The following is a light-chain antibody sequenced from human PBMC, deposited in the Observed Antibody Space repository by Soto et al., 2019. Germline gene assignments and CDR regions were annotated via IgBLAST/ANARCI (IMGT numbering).Light chain of an antibody. V-gene: IGLV2-11*01. Sequence: QSVLTQPRSVSGSPGQSVTISCTGTSSDVGGYNYVSWYQQHPGKAPKLMIYDVSKRPSGVPDRLSGSKTGNTASLTISGLQDEDKADYYCCSYAGSSVAFGGGTKVTVL. CDR1: SSDVGGYNY. CDR3: CSYAGSSVA. J-gene: IGLJ2*01. CDR2: DVS.